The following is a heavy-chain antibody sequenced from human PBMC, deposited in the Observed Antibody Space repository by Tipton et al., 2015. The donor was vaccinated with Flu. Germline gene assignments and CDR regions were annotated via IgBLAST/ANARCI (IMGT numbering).Heavy chain of an antibody. CDR1: GFTFSNYG. V-gene: IGHV3-33*01. CDR2: IWFEGSNK. J-gene: IGHJ4*02. D-gene: IGHD5-18*01. Sequence: SLRLSCAASGFTFSNYGMHWVRQAPGKGLEWVAVIWFEGSNKYYADSVKGRFTISRDDSKNTLYLQMNSLRAEDTAVYYCATDTKGYSSVWGQGTLVAVSS. CDR3: ATDTKGYSSV.